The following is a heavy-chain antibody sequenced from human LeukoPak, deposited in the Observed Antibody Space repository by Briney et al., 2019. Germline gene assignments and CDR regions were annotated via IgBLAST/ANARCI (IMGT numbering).Heavy chain of an antibody. J-gene: IGHJ5*02. CDR3: ARHLEYLTWSDP. CDR2: IYYSGST. D-gene: IGHD3-3*01. CDR1: DGSISSYY. V-gene: IGHV4-59*08. Sequence: SETLSLTCTVSDGSISSYYWSWIRQPPGKGLEWIGYIYYSGSTNYNPSLKSRVTISVDTSKNQFSLKLSSVTAADTAVYYCARHLEYLTWSDPWGQGTLVTVSS.